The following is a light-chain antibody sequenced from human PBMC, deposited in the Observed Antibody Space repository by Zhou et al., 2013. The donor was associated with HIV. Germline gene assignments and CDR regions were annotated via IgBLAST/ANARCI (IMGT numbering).Light chain of an antibody. Sequence: EIVLTQSPGTLSLSPGERATLSCRASQTIYSNYLAWYQQKPGQAPRLLIYAASSRATGIPDRFSGSGSGTDFTLTISRLEPEDFAVYYCQQYGSSHTFGQGTRLEIK. V-gene: IGKV3-20*01. CDR3: QQYGSSHT. CDR2: AAS. CDR1: QTIYSNY. J-gene: IGKJ5*01.